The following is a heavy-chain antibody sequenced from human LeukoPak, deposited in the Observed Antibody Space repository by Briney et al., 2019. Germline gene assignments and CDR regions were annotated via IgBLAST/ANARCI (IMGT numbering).Heavy chain of an antibody. CDR2: IYPGDSDT. D-gene: IGHD5-12*01. CDR1: GFPFSSYW. V-gene: IGHV5-51*01. CDR3: ARQDDYRLDY. J-gene: IGHJ4*02. Sequence: GGSLRISFKGSGFPFSSYWIGWVRPMPGKGLEWMGIIYPGDSDTRYSPSLQGQGTISVDTSIGTAYLQWSSLKASDTAIYYCARQDDYRLDYWGQGTLVTVSS.